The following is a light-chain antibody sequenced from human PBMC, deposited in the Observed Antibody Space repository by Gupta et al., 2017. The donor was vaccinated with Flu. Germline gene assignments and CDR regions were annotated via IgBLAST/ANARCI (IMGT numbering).Light chain of an antibody. V-gene: IGKV3-20*01. CDR1: QSVSSSY. J-gene: IGKJ1*01. CDR2: GAS. CDR3: QQYGTSSWT. Sequence: ERATLSCRASQSVSSSYLAWYQQRPGQAPRLLIYGASIRATGIPDRFSGSGSGTDFTLTISRLEPEDFAVYYCQQYGTSSWTFGQGTKVEIK.